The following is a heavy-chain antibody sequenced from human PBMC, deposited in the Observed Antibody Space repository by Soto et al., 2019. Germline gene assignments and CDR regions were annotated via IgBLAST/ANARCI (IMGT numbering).Heavy chain of an antibody. CDR1: GFTFSSYG. J-gene: IGHJ4*02. Sequence: PGGSLRLSCAASGFTFSSYGMHWVRQAPGKGLEWVAVISYDGSNKYYADSVKGRFTISRDNSKNTLYLQMNSLRAEDTAVYYCAKDYYDSSGYSFPDDYWGQGTLVTVSS. V-gene: IGHV3-30*18. CDR3: AKDYYDSSGYSFPDDY. CDR2: ISYDGSNK. D-gene: IGHD3-22*01.